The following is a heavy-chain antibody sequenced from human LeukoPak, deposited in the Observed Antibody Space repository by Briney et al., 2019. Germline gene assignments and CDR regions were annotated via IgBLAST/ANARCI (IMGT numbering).Heavy chain of an antibody. Sequence: SDTLSLTCTVSGGSISSYYWSWIRQPPGKGREWIGYIYYSGSTNYNPSLKSRVTISVDTSKNQFSLKLSSATAADTAVYYCAREDLGFCSGGSCYSHYFDHWGQGTLVTVFS. D-gene: IGHD2-15*01. CDR3: AREDLGFCSGGSCYSHYFDH. CDR1: GGSISSYY. V-gene: IGHV4-59*01. J-gene: IGHJ4*02. CDR2: IYYSGST.